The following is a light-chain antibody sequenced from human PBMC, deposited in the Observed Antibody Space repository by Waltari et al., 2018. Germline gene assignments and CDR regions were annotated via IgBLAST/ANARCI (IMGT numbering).Light chain of an antibody. CDR3: SSYAGSDNLI. J-gene: IGLJ2*01. CDR1: STDVGVYNY. V-gene: IGLV2-8*01. CDR2: EVS. Sequence: QSALTQPPSASGSPGQSVTISCTGTSTDVGVYNYVSWYQQHPGKAPKPMIYEVSKRPSGVPDRFSGSKSGHTASLTVSGLQAEDEADYYCSSYAGSDNLIFGGGTKLTVL.